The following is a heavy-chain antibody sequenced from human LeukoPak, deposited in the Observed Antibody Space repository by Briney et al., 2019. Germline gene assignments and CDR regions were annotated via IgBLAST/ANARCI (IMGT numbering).Heavy chain of an antibody. V-gene: IGHV3-7*03. CDR3: AKDWQFPS. D-gene: IGHD6-19*01. Sequence: LAGGSLRLSCAASGFTLDSYWMTWVRQAPGKGLEWVANIRKDGSRESYVDSVKGRFTVSRDNSKNTLYLQMNSLRPEDTAVYYCAKDWQFPSWGQGTLVTVSS. CDR2: IRKDGSRE. CDR1: GFTLDSYW. J-gene: IGHJ4*02.